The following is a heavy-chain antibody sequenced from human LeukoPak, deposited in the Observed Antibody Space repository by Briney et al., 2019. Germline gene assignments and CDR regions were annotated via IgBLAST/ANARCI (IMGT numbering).Heavy chain of an antibody. CDR1: GFTFSSYS. CDR2: ISSSSSTI. J-gene: IGHJ6*02. D-gene: IGHD3-10*01. CDR3: ARDLRYGSGTLWPYYYYGMDV. Sequence: GGSLRLSCAASGFTFSSYSMNWVRQAPGKGLEWVSYISSSSSTIYYADSVKGRFTISRDNAKNSLYLQMNSLRAEDTAVYYCARDLRYGSGTLWPYYYYGMDVWGQGTTVTVSS. V-gene: IGHV3-48*04.